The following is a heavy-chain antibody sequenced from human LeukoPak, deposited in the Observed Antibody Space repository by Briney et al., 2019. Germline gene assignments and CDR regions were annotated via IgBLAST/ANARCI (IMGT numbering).Heavy chain of an antibody. Sequence: GGSLRLSCAASGFTFDDYAMHWVRQAPGKGLEWVSGISWNSGSIGYADSVKGRFTISRDNAKNSLYLQMNSLRAEDTALYYCAKSGAGAAAAVYYGMDVWGQGTTVTVSS. J-gene: IGHJ6*02. CDR1: GFTFDDYA. D-gene: IGHD6-13*01. CDR2: ISWNSGSI. V-gene: IGHV3-9*01. CDR3: AKSGAGAAAAVYYGMDV.